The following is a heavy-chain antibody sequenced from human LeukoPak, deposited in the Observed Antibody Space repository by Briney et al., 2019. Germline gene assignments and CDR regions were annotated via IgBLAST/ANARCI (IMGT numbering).Heavy chain of an antibody. CDR2: ISGSGGSP. Sequence: GGSLRVSCVTSELKFSQIGMTWLRQAPGKGLEWVATISGSGGSPFYADSVKARFTISRDNSKNTLYLEMNSLRVEDTAVYYCARAPTRPTLIVYDLYFDSWGQGSLVTVSS. D-gene: IGHD3-22*01. J-gene: IGHJ4*02. CDR3: ARAPTRPTLIVYDLYFDS. CDR1: ELKFSQIG. V-gene: IGHV3-23*01.